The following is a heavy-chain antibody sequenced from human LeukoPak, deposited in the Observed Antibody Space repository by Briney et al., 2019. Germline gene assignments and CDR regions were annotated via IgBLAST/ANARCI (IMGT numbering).Heavy chain of an antibody. J-gene: IGHJ4*02. D-gene: IGHD5-24*01. V-gene: IGHV4-59*01. CDR2: IYYSGST. CDR3: ARGEGRDGYNFDY. Sequence: SETLSLTCTVSGGCISSYYWSWIRQPPGKGLEWIGYIYYSGSTNYNPSLKSRVTISVDTSKNQFSLKLSSVTAADTAVYYCARGEGRDGYNFDYWGQGTLVTVSS. CDR1: GGCISSYY.